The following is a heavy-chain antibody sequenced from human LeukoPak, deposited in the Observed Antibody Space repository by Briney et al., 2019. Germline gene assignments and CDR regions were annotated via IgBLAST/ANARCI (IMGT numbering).Heavy chain of an antibody. V-gene: IGHV3-23*01. CDR3: AKGVAAASVNWCDP. D-gene: IGHD6-13*01. Sequence: GGSLRLSCAASGFTFSSSAMSWVPQAPGKGLEWVSAISGSGGSTYYADSVKGRFTISRDNSKNTLYLQMNSLRAEDTAVYYFAKGVAAASVNWCDPWGQGTLVTVSS. CDR1: GFTFSSSA. J-gene: IGHJ5*02. CDR2: ISGSGGST.